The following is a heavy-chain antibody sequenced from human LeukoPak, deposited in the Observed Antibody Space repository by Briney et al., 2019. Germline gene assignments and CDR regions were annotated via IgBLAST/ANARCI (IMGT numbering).Heavy chain of an antibody. CDR1: GGSINKYY. V-gene: IGHV4-4*09. D-gene: IGHD1-1*01. Sequence: SETLSLTCTVSGGSINKYYWSWIRQPPGKGLEWIGYIHNSGTTNYNSSLKSRVTISLDTSANQFSLKMTSVTAADTAVYYCARPLDTTLFNPFDIWSQGPMVTVSS. CDR3: ARPLDTTLFNPFDI. CDR2: IHNSGTT. J-gene: IGHJ3*02.